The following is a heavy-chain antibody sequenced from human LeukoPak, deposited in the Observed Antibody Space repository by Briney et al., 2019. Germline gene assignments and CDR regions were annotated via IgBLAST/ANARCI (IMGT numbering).Heavy chain of an antibody. CDR3: ARDGRGVDYDFWSGYPQYYFDY. J-gene: IGHJ4*02. Sequence: QSGGSLRLSCAASGFTFSSYGMHWVRQAPGKGLEWVAVIWYDGSNKYYADSVKGRFTISRDNSKNMLYLQMNSLRAEDTAVYYCARDGRGVDYDFWSGYPQYYFDYWGQGTLVTVSS. D-gene: IGHD3-3*01. CDR1: GFTFSSYG. V-gene: IGHV3-33*01. CDR2: IWYDGSNK.